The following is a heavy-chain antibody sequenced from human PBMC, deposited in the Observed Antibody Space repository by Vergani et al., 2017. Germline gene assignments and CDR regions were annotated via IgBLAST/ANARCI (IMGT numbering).Heavy chain of an antibody. J-gene: IGHJ6*02. CDR2: VDPEDGET. Sequence: EPHLLRPGAEVKKPGATMKISCKVSGYTFTDHYMHWVKQAPGKGLEWMGLVDPEDGETIYAKKFKGRVTIAADTPTDTAHLELSSLRSEDTAVYYCATPQTVTTGGMEVWGQGTTVIVSS. D-gene: IGHD4-17*01. CDR1: GYTFTDHY. V-gene: IGHV1-69-2*01. CDR3: ATPQTVTTGGMEV.